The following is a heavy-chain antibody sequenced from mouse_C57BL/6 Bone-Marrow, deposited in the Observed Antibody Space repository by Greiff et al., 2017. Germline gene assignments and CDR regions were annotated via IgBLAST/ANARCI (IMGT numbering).Heavy chain of an antibody. CDR3: SRQVTTVLATKYFDV. V-gene: IGHV5-9*01. D-gene: IGHD1-1*01. CDR2: ISGGGGNT. Sequence: EVKLVESGGGLVKPGGSLTLSCAASGFTFSSYTMSWVRQTPEKRLQWVAAISGGGGNTYSPDTVKGRFTISRDKDKNSLYLQMSSLRSEDTALYYCSRQVTTVLATKYFDVWGTGTTGTVSS. J-gene: IGHJ1*03. CDR1: GFTFSSYT.